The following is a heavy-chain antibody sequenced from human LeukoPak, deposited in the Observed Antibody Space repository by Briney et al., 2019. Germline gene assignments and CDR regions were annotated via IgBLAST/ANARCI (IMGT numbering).Heavy chain of an antibody. CDR2: ISYGGSNK. CDR1: GFTFSSYG. Sequence: GGSLRLSCAASGFTFSSYGMHWVRQAPGKGLEWVAVISYGGSNKYYADSVKGRFTISRDNSKNTLYLQMNSLRAEDTAVYYCAKGGISGWGFFDYWGQGTLVTISS. V-gene: IGHV3-30*18. D-gene: IGHD6-19*01. CDR3: AKGGISGWGFFDY. J-gene: IGHJ4*02.